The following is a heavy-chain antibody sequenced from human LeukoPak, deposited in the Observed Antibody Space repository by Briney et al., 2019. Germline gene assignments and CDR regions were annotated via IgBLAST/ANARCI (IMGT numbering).Heavy chain of an antibody. CDR2: VNPSGST. CDR1: GGSFSGYY. V-gene: IGHV4-34*01. Sequence: PSETLSLTCAVYGGSFSGYYWSWIRQPPGKGLEWIGEVNPSGSTNYNPSLKSRATISVDTSKNQFSLKLSSVTAADTAGYYCARPVDYYFDYWGQGTLVTVSS. CDR3: ARPVDYYFDY. D-gene: IGHD3/OR15-3a*01. J-gene: IGHJ4*02.